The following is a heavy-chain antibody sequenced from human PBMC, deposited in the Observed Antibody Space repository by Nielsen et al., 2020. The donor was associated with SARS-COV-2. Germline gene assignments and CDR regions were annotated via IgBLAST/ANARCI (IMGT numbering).Heavy chain of an antibody. J-gene: IGHJ6*02. CDR2: IWYDGSNK. CDR1: GFTFSSYG. D-gene: IGHD2/OR15-2a*01. CDR3: VRDLIVPTYGMDV. Sequence: GESLKISCAASGFTFSSYGMHWVRQAPGKGLEWVAVIWYDGSNKYYADSVKGRFTISRDNSKNTLYLQMNSLRAEDTAVYYCVRDLIVPTYGMDVWGQGTTVTVSS. V-gene: IGHV3-33*01.